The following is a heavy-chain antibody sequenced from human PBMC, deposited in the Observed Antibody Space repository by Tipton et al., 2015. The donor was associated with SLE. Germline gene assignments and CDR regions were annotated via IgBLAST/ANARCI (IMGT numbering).Heavy chain of an antibody. CDR3: ARLPSGFPNWFDP. Sequence: LRLSCAVYGGSFSGYYWNWIRQPPGKGLEWIGEINHSGSTNYNPSLKSRVTISVDTSKNQFSLKLSSVTAADTALYYCARLPSGFPNWFDPWGQGTLVTVSS. CDR1: GGSFSGYY. CDR2: INHSGST. V-gene: IGHV4-34*01. J-gene: IGHJ5*02. D-gene: IGHD3-10*01.